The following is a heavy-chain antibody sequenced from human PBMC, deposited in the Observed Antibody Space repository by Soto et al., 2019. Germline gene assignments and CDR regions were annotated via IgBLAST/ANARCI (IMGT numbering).Heavy chain of an antibody. J-gene: IGHJ6*02. V-gene: IGHV1-69*13. Sequence: SVKVSCKASGYTFTSYGISWVRQAPGQGLEWMGWIIPIFGTTNYAQKFQGRVTITADESTSTAYMELSSLRSEDTAVYYCARDPTVTTFGYYYGMDVWGQGTTVTVSS. CDR2: IIPIFGTT. CDR1: GYTFTSYG. CDR3: ARDPTVTTFGYYYGMDV. D-gene: IGHD4-4*01.